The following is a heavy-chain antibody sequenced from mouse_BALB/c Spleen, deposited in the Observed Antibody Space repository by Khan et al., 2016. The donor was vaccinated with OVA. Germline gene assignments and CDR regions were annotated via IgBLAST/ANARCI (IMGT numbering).Heavy chain of an antibody. CDR3: TRRGDGPYFDY. D-gene: IGHD2-3*01. CDR2: INTYTGEP. V-gene: IGHV9-1*02. Sequence: QVQLQQSGPELKKPGETVKISCKASGYTFTKYGMNWVKQAPGKGLKWMGWINTYTGEPTYTDDFKGRFAFSLETSASTAYLQINNLKNEDMATYFCTRRGDGPYFDYWGQGSTLTVSS. CDR1: GYTFTKYG. J-gene: IGHJ2*01.